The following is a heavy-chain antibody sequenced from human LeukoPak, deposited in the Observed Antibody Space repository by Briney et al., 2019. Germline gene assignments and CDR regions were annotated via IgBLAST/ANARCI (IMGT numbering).Heavy chain of an antibody. J-gene: IGHJ4*02. CDR1: GFTFSSYT. D-gene: IGHD2-2*01. CDR2: ISYDGSNK. CDR3: ARRSQGIVVVPAALDC. V-gene: IGHV3-30-3*01. Sequence: GRSLRLSCAASGFTFSSYTMHWVRQAPGKGLEWVALISYDGSNKYYADSVKGRFTISRDNSKNTLYLQMNSLTAEDTAVYYCARRSQGIVVVPAALDCWGQGTLVTVSS.